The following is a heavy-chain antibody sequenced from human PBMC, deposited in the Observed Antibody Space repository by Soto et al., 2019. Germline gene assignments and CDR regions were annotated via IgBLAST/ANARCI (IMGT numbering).Heavy chain of an antibody. Sequence: GASVKVSCKASGYTFTGYYMHWVRQAPGQGPERMGWINPNNGDTNYAQNFQGWVTVTRDTSISTVYLEMRRLRSDDTAVYFCTRDRSRVLDYWGQGTVVTVSS. CDR3: TRDRSRVLDY. CDR2: INPNNGDT. J-gene: IGHJ4*02. D-gene: IGHD2-2*01. V-gene: IGHV1-2*04. CDR1: GYTFTGYY.